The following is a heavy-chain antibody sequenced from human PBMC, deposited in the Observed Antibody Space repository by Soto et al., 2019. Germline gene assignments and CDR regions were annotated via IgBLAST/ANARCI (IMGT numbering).Heavy chain of an antibody. CDR2: RNPNSVNT. V-gene: IGHV1-8*01. CDR1: GYTFTGYD. D-gene: IGHD4-17*01. J-gene: IGHJ4*02. Sequence: QLQLVQSGAEVKKPGASVKGSCKASGYTFTGYDINGVRQATGQGLEWMGWRNPNSVNTGSAQKFQGRVTMTGNTSISTAYMELSSLRSEDTAVYYCARTLYGDNVDYWGQGTLVTVSS. CDR3: ARTLYGDNVDY.